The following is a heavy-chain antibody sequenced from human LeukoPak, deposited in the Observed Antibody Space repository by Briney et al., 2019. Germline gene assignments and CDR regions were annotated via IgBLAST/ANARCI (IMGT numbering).Heavy chain of an antibody. J-gene: IGHJ4*02. CDR3: AREGGYSGTWEPRRFYFDS. D-gene: IGHD6-13*01. CDR2: IFYSGST. Sequence: PSETLSLTCTVSGGSISTSNYYWGWIRQPPGKGLEWIGNIFYSGSTYYSPSLKSRVTISVDTAKNQFSLRLYSVTAADAAVYYCAREGGYSGTWEPRRFYFDSWGQGTLVTVSS. CDR1: GGSISTSNYY. V-gene: IGHV4-39*07.